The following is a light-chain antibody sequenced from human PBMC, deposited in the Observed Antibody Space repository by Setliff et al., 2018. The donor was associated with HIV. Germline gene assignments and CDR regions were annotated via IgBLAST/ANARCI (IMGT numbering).Light chain of an antibody. V-gene: IGLV1-51*02. Sequence: QSVLTQPPSVSAAPGQKVTISCSGSSSNIGNNYVSWYQQVPGTAPKPLIFEDNKRPSGIPDRFSVSKSGTSTTLGITGLQTGDEADYYCETFDSSLRAPVFGGGTKVTVL. CDR3: ETFDSSLRAPV. CDR1: SSNIGNNY. J-gene: IGLJ3*02. CDR2: EDN.